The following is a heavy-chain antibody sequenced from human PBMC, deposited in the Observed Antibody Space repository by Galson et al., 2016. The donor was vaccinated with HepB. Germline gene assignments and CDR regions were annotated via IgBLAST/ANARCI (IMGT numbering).Heavy chain of an antibody. Sequence: SINYAGSPYYNPSLKDRVTISVDTSKNQFSLKVSSVTAADTAVYYCARHTSTRGAFDYWGQGRLVTVSS. CDR2: INYAGSP. D-gene: IGHD4/OR15-4a*01. V-gene: IGHV4-39*01. J-gene: IGHJ4*02. CDR3: ARHTSTRGAFDY.